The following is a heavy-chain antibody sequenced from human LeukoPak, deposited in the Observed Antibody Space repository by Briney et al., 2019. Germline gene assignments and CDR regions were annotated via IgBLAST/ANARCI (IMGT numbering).Heavy chain of an antibody. D-gene: IGHD6-13*01. J-gene: IGHJ4*02. CDR3: ARLVDSSSWPDI. V-gene: IGHV5-51*01. Sequence: GESLKISCQSSGYTFTNYWIGWVRQMPGKGLEWMGIIYPGDSDIRYSPSFQGQVTISADKSIGTAFLQWSSLKASDTAMYYCARLVDSSSWPDIWGQGTLVTVSS. CDR2: IYPGDSDI. CDR1: GYTFTNYW.